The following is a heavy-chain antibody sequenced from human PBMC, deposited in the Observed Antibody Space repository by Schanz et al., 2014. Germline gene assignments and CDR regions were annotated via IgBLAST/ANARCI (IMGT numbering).Heavy chain of an antibody. CDR3: ARNRGSGGQNWYFDL. V-gene: IGHV3-23*01. D-gene: IGHD1-26*01. CDR2: ISGGGGTT. J-gene: IGHJ2*01. Sequence: DVHLLESGGGLVQPGGSLRLSCEASGFNFSDYAMCWVRQAPGKGLEWVSAISGGGGTTYYTDSVKGRFTISRDNTKHSLFLQLNSLRADDTAVYYCARNRGSGGQNWYFDLWGRGTLVTVSS. CDR1: GFNFSDYA.